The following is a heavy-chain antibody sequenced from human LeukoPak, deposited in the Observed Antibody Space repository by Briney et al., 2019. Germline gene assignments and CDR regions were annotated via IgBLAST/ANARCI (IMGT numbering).Heavy chain of an antibody. D-gene: IGHD6-19*01. Sequence: LAASVKVSCKASGYTLTGYYMHWVRQAPGQGLEWMGWINPNSGGTNYAQKFQSRDTMTRDTSISTAYMELSRLRSDDTAVYYCARDRGGSGWYPFLFDSYYYMDVWGKGTTVTISS. CDR1: GYTLTGYY. V-gene: IGHV1-2*03. CDR3: ARDRGGSGWYPFLFDSYYYMDV. J-gene: IGHJ6*03. CDR2: INPNSGGT.